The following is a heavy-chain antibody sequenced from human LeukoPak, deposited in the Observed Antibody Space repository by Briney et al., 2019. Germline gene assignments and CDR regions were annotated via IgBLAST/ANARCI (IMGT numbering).Heavy chain of an antibody. CDR2: INHSGST. CDR1: GGSFSGYY. D-gene: IGHD6-13*01. V-gene: IGHV4-34*01. Sequence: SETLSLTCAVYGGSFSGYYWSWIRQPPEKGLEWIGEINHSGSTNYNPSLKSRVTISVDTSKNQFSLKLSSVTAADTAVYYCARAGYSSSWYPYWGQGTLVTVSS. J-gene: IGHJ4*02. CDR3: ARAGYSSSWYPY.